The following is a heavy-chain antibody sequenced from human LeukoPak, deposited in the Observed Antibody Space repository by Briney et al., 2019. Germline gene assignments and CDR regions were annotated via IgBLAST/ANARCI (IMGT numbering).Heavy chain of an antibody. D-gene: IGHD2-15*01. CDR1: GFTFSSYG. Sequence: PGRSLRLSCAASGFTFSSYGMHWVRQAPGKGLEWVAVIWYDGSNKYYADSVKGRFTISRDNSKNTLYLQMNSLRAEDTAVYYCAKTGYCSGRSCYLGDYWGQGTLVTVSS. CDR2: IWYDGSNK. CDR3: AKTGYCSGRSCYLGDY. J-gene: IGHJ4*02. V-gene: IGHV3-33*06.